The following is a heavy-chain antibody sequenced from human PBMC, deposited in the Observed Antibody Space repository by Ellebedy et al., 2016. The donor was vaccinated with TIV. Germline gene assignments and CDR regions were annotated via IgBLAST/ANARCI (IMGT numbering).Heavy chain of an antibody. J-gene: IGHJ4*02. CDR3: ARGGSSGSSDY. V-gene: IGHV3-30*03. CDR1: GFTCRSHG. CDR2: LSSDGSNK. Sequence: GESLKISXVASGFTCRSHGIYWVRQAPGKGLEWVAVLSSDGSNKYYADSVKGRFTISRDNSKNTLYLQMNSLRTDDMAVYYCARGGSSGSSDYWGQGTLVTVSS. D-gene: IGHD3-10*01.